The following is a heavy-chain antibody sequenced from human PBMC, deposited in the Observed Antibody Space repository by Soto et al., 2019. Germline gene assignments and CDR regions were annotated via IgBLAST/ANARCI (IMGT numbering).Heavy chain of an antibody. D-gene: IGHD5-12*01. CDR2: ITSKAHGGTT. V-gene: IGHV3-15*07. CDR1: DFTFANAW. CDR3: TTGGSESWG. Sequence: VQLVESGGDLVQPGGSLRLSCTTSDFTFANAWMHWVRQAPGKGLEWVGRITSKAHGGTTDYAAPVKGRFSISRDESKNTLYLQMNSLRFDGTALYYCTTGGSESWGWGQGALVTVSS. J-gene: IGHJ4*02.